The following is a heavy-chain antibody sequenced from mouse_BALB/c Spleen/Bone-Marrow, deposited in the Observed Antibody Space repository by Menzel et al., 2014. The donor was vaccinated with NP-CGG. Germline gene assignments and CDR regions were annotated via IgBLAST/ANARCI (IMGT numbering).Heavy chain of an antibody. CDR3: ARNGNYGAWFAY. CDR1: GFNIKDTY. V-gene: IGHV14-3*02. CDR2: IDPANGNT. D-gene: IGHD2-1*01. Sequence: EVKLQESGAELVKPGASVKLSCTASGFNIKDTYMRWVKQRPEQGLEWIGRIDPANGNTKYDPKFQGKATITADTSSNTAYLQLSSLTSEDTAVYYCARNGNYGAWFAYWGQGTLVTVSA. J-gene: IGHJ3*01.